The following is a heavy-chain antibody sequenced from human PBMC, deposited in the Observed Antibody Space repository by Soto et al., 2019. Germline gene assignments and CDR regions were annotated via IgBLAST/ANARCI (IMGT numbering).Heavy chain of an antibody. CDR3: TQAETGRYSCSGNSYGRDY. CDR2: INQDGSEQ. D-gene: IGHD6-19*01. Sequence: EEHLGESGGGLVQPGGSLRLSCATSGFTFSHCWMSWVRQAPGKGPEWVANINQDGSEQYYVDSVKGRFTVSRDNAKNSLYLEMNNLRADDTAMYYCTQAETGRYSCSGNSYGRDYWGQGTLVTVSS. CDR1: GFTFSHCW. V-gene: IGHV3-7*01. J-gene: IGHJ4*02.